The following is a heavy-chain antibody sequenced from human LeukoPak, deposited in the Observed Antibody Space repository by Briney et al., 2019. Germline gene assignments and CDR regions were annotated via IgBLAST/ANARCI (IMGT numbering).Heavy chain of an antibody. V-gene: IGHV3-48*03. J-gene: IGHJ3*02. CDR1: GFTFSSYE. CDR3: AKWYPDIVVVVAAPLDI. Sequence: PGGSLRLSCAASGFTFSSYEMNWVRQAPGKGLEWVSYISSSGSTISYADSVKGRFTISRDNSKNTLYLQMNSLRAEDTAVYYCAKWYPDIVVVVAAPLDIWGQGTMVTVSS. D-gene: IGHD2-15*01. CDR2: ISSSGSTI.